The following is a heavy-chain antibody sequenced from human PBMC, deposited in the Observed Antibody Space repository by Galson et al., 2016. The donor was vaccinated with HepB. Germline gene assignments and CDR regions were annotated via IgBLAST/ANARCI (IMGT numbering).Heavy chain of an antibody. CDR3: TGQQLAENWFDP. J-gene: IGHJ5*02. CDR1: GYTFTTYR. V-gene: IGHV1-18*01. D-gene: IGHD6-13*01. CDR2: ISAYNGDT. Sequence: SVKVSCKASGYTFTTYRVTWIRQAPGEGLEWLGWISAYNGDTHYAAKLQDRVTMTTDKSTKTAYVELRSLTYDDTAVYYCTGQQLAENWFDPWGQGTLVTVSS.